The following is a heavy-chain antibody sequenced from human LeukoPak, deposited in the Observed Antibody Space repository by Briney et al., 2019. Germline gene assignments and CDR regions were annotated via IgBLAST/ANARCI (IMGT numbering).Heavy chain of an antibody. CDR3: ARGTYPGTEFPFYYYYYGMDV. Sequence: PSETLSLTCTVSGGSISSYYWSWIRQPPGKGLEWIGYIYYSGSTNYNPSLKSRVTISVDTSKNQFSLKLSSVTAADTAVYYCARGTYPGTEFPFYYYYYGMDVRGQGTTVTVSS. D-gene: IGHD3-10*01. V-gene: IGHV4-59*08. CDR2: IYYSGST. CDR1: GGSISSYY. J-gene: IGHJ6*02.